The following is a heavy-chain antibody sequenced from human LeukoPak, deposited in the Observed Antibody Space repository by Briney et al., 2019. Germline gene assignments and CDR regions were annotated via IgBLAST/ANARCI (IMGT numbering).Heavy chain of an antibody. CDR3: ARVSITMVRTLNDFRDFDY. CDR1: GCAIRSVDYY. J-gene: IGHJ4*02. CDR2: IYYSGTT. D-gene: IGHD3-10*01. Sequence: SETLSLTCTVSGCAIRSVDYYWSWIRQTPGKGLEWIGYIYYSGTTYYNPSLKSRVTMLIDTSKNQFSLKLSSVTAADTAVYYCARVSITMVRTLNDFRDFDYWGQGTLVTVSS. V-gene: IGHV4-30-4*01.